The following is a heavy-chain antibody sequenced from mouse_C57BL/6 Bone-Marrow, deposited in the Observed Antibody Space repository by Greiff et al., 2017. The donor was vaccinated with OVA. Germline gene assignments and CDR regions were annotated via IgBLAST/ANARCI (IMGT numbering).Heavy chain of an antibody. V-gene: IGHV1-69*01. CDR1: GYTFTSYW. J-gene: IGHJ1*03. CDR2: IDPSDSYT. CDR3: AREGAYYSNYGYFDV. D-gene: IGHD2-5*01. Sequence: VQLQQPGAELVMPGASVKLSCKASGYTFTSYWMHWVKQRPGQGLEWIGEIDPSDSYTNYNQKFKGKSTLTVDNSSSTAYMQLSSLTSEDSAVYYCAREGAYYSNYGYFDVWGTGTTVTVSS.